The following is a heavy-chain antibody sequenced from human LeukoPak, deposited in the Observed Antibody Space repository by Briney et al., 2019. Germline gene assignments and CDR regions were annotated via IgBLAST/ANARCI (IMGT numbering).Heavy chain of an antibody. V-gene: IGHV4-39*07. CDR1: GGSISSSRYY. CDR2: IYYSGST. CDR3: ARAKGTYYDFWSGYYYYYYYMDV. J-gene: IGHJ6*03. Sequence: PSETLSLTCTVSGGSISSSRYYWGWIRQPPGKWLEWIGSIYYSGSTYYNPSLKSRVTISVDTSKNQFSLKLSSVTAADTAVYYCARAKGTYYDFWSGYYYYYYYMDVWGKGTTVTVSS. D-gene: IGHD3-3*01.